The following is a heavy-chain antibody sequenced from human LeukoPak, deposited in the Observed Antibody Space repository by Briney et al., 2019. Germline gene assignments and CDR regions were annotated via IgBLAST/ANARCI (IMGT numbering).Heavy chain of an antibody. V-gene: IGHV3-30*18. CDR1: GFTFSNYA. CDR3: AKGEGGDSGWYGDY. Sequence: GGSLRLSCAASGFTFSNYAMHWVRQAPGKGLEWVAVISYDGTNKYYADSVKGRFTISRDNSKNTLFLQMNSLRAEDTAVYYCAKGEGGDSGWYGDYWGQGTLVTVSS. CDR2: ISYDGTNK. D-gene: IGHD6-19*01. J-gene: IGHJ4*02.